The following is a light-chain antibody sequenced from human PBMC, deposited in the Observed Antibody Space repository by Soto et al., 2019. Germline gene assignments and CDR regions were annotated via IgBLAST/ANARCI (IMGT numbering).Light chain of an antibody. CDR2: EVS. Sequence: SLLTQPASVSRSPGHSITISCAGTSSDVGSYNYVSWYQQHPGKAPKLMIYEVSNRPSGVSSRFSGSKSGNTASLTISGLQAEEEADYYCSSYTSSSTLFGTGTKVTVL. V-gene: IGLV2-14*01. J-gene: IGLJ1*01. CDR1: SSDVGSYNY. CDR3: SSYTSSSTL.